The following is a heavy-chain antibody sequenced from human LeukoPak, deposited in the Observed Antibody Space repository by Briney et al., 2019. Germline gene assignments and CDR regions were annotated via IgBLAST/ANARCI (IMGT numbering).Heavy chain of an antibody. CDR3: ARGGFSHAFDV. CDR2: IDNDGSDT. CDR1: GFTFRSYW. Sequence: PGGSLRLSCAASGFTFRSYWIHWVRQAQGKWLVWVGRIDNDGSDTIYADSVKGRFTVSRDNAKNTLYLQMNSLRVEDTAVYFCARGGFSHAFDVWGQETVVTVSS. D-gene: IGHD5-12*01. V-gene: IGHV3-74*01. J-gene: IGHJ3*01.